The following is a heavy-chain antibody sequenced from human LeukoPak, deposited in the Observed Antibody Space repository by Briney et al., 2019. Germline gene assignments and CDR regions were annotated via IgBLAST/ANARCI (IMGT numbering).Heavy chain of an antibody. Sequence: SETLSLTCAVYGGSFSGYYWSWIRQPPGKGLEWIGEINHSGSTNYNPSLKSRVTISVDTSKNQFSLKLSSVTAADTAVYYCARPPFSYYGSGGYFDYWGQGILVTVSS. CDR2: INHSGST. V-gene: IGHV4-34*01. D-gene: IGHD3-10*01. J-gene: IGHJ4*02. CDR1: GGSFSGYY. CDR3: ARPPFSYYGSGGYFDY.